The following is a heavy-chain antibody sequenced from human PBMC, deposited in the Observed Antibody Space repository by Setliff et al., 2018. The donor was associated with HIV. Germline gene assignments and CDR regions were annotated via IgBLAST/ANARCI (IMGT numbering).Heavy chain of an antibody. D-gene: IGHD1-26*01. CDR2: IYYTGTT. Sequence: SETLSLTCTVSGGSISSTYWSWIRQPPGKGLEWIGYIYYTGTTDYSPSFKSRVTISLDTSKTQFSLKLNSVTAADTAVYYCARGQPQGGGTYWAAFDIWGQGTMVTVSS. CDR3: ARGQPQGGGTYWAAFDI. V-gene: IGHV4-59*01. CDR1: GGSISSTY. J-gene: IGHJ3*02.